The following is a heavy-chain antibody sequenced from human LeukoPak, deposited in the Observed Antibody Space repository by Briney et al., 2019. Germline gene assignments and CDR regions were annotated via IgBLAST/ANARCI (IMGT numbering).Heavy chain of an antibody. CDR1: GGTFSSYT. J-gene: IGHJ4*02. Sequence: SVKVSCKASGGTFSSYTISWVRQAPGQGLEWMGRITPILGIANYAQKFQGRVTITADKSTSTAYMELSSLRSEDTAVYYCARVGGSDSSGSSDYWGQGTLVTVSS. D-gene: IGHD6-19*01. CDR2: ITPILGIA. V-gene: IGHV1-69*02. CDR3: ARVGGSDSSGSSDY.